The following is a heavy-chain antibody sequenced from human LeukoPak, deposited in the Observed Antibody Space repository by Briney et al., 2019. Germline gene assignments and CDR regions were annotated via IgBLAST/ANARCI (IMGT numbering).Heavy chain of an antibody. V-gene: IGHV1-8*03. CDR2: MNPNSGNT. CDR1: GYTFTSYD. Sequence: ASVKVSCKASGYTFTSYDINWVRQAPGQGLEWMGWMNPNSGNTGYAQKFQGRVTITRNTSISTAYMELSSLRSEDTAVYYCARVAGYYYDSSGYYYTYNWFDPWGQGTLVTVSS. J-gene: IGHJ5*02. CDR3: ARVAGYYYDSSGYYYTYNWFDP. D-gene: IGHD3-22*01.